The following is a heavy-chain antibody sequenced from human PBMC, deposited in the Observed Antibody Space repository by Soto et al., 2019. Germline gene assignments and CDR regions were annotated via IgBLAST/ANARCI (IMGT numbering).Heavy chain of an antibody. Sequence: QVQLQESGPGLVKPSQTLSLSCTVSGGSISSCDCYWSWIRQYPGKGLEWIGYVYYSGGTYYNPSLKGRVTISLDTSKNQFSLHLSSVTAADTAVYYCARDSGVAAAIDFWGQGTLVTVSS. V-gene: IGHV4-31*03. D-gene: IGHD6-19*01. J-gene: IGHJ4*02. CDR1: GGSISSCDCY. CDR2: VYYSGGT. CDR3: ARDSGVAAAIDF.